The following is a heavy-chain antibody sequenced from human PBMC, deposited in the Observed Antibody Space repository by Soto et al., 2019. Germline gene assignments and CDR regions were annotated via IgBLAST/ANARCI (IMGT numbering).Heavy chain of an antibody. V-gene: IGHV3-30*18. CDR1: GFTFSSYG. D-gene: IGHD3-10*01. Sequence: GGSLILSCAASGFTFSSYGMHWARQAPGKGLEWVAVISYDGSNKYYADSVKGRFTISRDNSKNTLYLPMNSMRAEDTAVYYCAEEGSQVIWFGDSAYRGKGTMVT. J-gene: IGHJ4*02. CDR2: ISYDGSNK. CDR3: AEEGSQVIWFGDSAY.